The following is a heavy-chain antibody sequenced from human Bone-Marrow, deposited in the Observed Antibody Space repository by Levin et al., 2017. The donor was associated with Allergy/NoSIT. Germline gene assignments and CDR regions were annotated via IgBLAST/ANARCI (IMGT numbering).Heavy chain of an antibody. V-gene: IGHV4-39*01. CDR3: ARHRSQQLGPDY. J-gene: IGHJ4*02. CDR1: GGSISSSSYY. D-gene: IGHD6-13*01. CDR2: IYYSGST. Sequence: SETLSLTCTVSGGSISSSSYYWGWIRQPPGKGLEWIGSIYYSGSTYYNPSLKSRVTISVDTSKNQFSLKLSSVTAADTAVYYCARHRSQQLGPDYWGQGTLVTVSS.